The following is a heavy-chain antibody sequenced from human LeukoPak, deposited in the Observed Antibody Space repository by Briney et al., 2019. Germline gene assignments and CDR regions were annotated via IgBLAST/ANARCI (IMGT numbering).Heavy chain of an antibody. CDR3: LKGGWGSRFDY. V-gene: IGHV3-23*01. CDR2: ISASGERT. CDR1: GFSFRYYP. J-gene: IGHJ4*02. Sequence: GGSLTLSCTASGFSFRYYPMTWVRQAPGKGLEWVSGISASGERTYFADSVRGRLVISRDNSKNTLSIQMNSLRPDDTAVYFCLKGGWGSRFDYWGQGILVTVSS. D-gene: IGHD6-19*01.